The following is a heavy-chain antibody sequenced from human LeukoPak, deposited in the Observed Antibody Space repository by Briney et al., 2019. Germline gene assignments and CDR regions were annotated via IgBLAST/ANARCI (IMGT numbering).Heavy chain of an antibody. V-gene: IGHV4-38-2*02. J-gene: IGHJ6*03. CDR2: FYHSGST. D-gene: IGHD1-26*01. CDR1: GYSITSGYY. Sequence: SETLSLNCTVSGYSITSGYYCGWIRQAPGKGLEWIGNFYHSGSTYYNPSLKSRVTISIDTSKNQCSLKLSSMTAADTAMYYCARGEGYFNYYMDVWGKGTTVTVSS. CDR3: ARGEGYFNYYMDV.